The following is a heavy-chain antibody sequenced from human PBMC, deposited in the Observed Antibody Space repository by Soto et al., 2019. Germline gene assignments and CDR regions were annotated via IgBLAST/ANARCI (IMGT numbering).Heavy chain of an antibody. CDR1: GFTFSSYW. Sequence: GSLRLSCAASGFTFSSYWMTWVRQAPGKGLEWVANIKSDGSDGFYVDSVKGRFTISRDNARNSLHLQINSQRAEDTAVYYCARPGVTTVTNVWFDAWGQGTLVTVSS. CDR2: IKSDGSDG. J-gene: IGHJ5*02. V-gene: IGHV3-7*01. CDR3: ARPGVTTVTNVWFDA. D-gene: IGHD4-4*01.